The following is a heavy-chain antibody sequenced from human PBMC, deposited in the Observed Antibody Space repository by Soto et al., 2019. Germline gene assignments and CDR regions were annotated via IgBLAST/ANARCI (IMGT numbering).Heavy chain of an antibody. V-gene: IGHV4-31*03. CDR3: ASDHCFSSSCSYLDL. J-gene: IGHJ2*01. Sequence: QVQLQESGPGLVKPSQTLSLTCTVSGGSIDSGGSYWSWIRQSRGEGLEWLGYIYYSGTTYYNPSLKSRVSISLDTSKNQFSLKLNSVTAADTAIYYCASDHCFSSSCSYLDLWGRGTLVTVSS. CDR1: GGSIDSGGSY. CDR2: IYYSGTT. D-gene: IGHD2-2*01.